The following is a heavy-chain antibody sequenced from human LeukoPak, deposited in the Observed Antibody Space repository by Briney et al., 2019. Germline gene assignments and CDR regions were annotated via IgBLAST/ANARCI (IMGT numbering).Heavy chain of an antibody. CDR3: ARRRWIQLWLPNYYFDY. J-gene: IGHJ4*02. Sequence: SETLSLTCTVSGYSISSGYYWGWIRQPPGKGLEWIGSIYHSGSTYYNPSLKSRVTISVDTSKNQFSLKLSSVTAADTAVYYCARRRWIQLWLPNYYFDYWGQGTLVTVSS. V-gene: IGHV4-38-2*02. CDR1: GYSISSGYY. CDR2: IYHSGST. D-gene: IGHD5-18*01.